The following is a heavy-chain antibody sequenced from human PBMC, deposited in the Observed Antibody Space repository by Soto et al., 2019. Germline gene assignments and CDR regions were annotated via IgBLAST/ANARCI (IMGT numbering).Heavy chain of an antibody. J-gene: IGHJ4*02. V-gene: IGHV3-33*01. D-gene: IGHD2-15*01. CDR2: IWYDGSNK. CDR3: ARESLRVVVAATPPGY. Sequence: PGGSLRLSCAASGFTFSSYGMHWVRQAPGKGLEWVAVIWYDGSNKYYADSVKGRFTISRDNSKNTLYLQMNSLRAEDTAVYYCARESLRVVVAATPPGYWGQGTPVTVSS. CDR1: GFTFSSYG.